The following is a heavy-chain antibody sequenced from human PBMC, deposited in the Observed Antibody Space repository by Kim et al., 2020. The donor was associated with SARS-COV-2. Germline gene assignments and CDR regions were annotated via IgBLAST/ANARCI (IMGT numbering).Heavy chain of an antibody. CDR2: IYYSGST. CDR3: ARALDDSSNYYYYFDY. J-gene: IGHJ4*02. CDR1: GGSISSSDYY. Sequence: SETLSLTCTVSGGSISSSDYYWTWIRQPPGKGQEWIGYIYYSGSTFYNPSLKSRVTISVDTSTNQFSLKLSSVTAADTAVYYCARALDDSSNYYYYFDYWGQGTLVTVSS. V-gene: IGHV4-30-4*01. D-gene: IGHD3-22*01.